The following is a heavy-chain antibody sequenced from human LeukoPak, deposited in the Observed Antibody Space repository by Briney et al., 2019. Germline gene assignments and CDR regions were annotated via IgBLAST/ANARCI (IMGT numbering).Heavy chain of an antibody. CDR2: ISSNGGST. CDR1: GFTFSSYA. Sequence: GGSLRLSCAASGFTFSSYAMHWVRQAPGKGLEYVSAISSNGGSTYYANSVKGRFTISRDNSKNTLYLQMGSLRAEDMAVYYCARVGGMTTINNAAFDIWGHGTMVTVSS. J-gene: IGHJ3*02. D-gene: IGHD4-4*01. V-gene: IGHV3-64*01. CDR3: ARVGGMTTINNAAFDI.